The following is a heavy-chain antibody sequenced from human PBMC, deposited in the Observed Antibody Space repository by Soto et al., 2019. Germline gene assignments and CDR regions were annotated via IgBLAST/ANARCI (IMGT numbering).Heavy chain of an antibody. CDR1: GYSFTSYW. Sequence: EVQVVQSGPEVKKPGESLKISCKGSGYSFTSYWIGWVRQMPGKGLEWMGIIYPGDSEIRYSPAFQGQVTISADKSISTAYVQWNSLKASDSAIYYCARHSEDTVTPDYWGQGTLVTVSS. V-gene: IGHV5-51*01. D-gene: IGHD4-17*01. CDR3: ARHSEDTVTPDY. CDR2: IYPGDSEI. J-gene: IGHJ4*02.